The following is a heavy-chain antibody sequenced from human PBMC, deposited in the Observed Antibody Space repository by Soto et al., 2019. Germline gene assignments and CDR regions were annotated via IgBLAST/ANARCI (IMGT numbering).Heavy chain of an antibody. CDR2: IYYSGST. Sequence: SETLSLTCTVSGGSISNGGYYWSWIRQHPGKGLEWIGYIYYSGSTYYNPSLKSRVTISVDTSKNQFSLKLTSATAADTAVYYCARERPAGDRLDPWGQGNLVTVSS. D-gene: IGHD6-13*01. CDR1: GGSISNGGYY. V-gene: IGHV4-31*03. CDR3: ARERPAGDRLDP. J-gene: IGHJ5*02.